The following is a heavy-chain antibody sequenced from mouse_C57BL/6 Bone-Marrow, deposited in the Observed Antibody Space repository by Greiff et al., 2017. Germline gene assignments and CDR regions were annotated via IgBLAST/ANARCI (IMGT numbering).Heavy chain of an antibody. V-gene: IGHV5-9-1*02. Sequence: EVNLVESGEGLVKPGGSLKLSCAASGFTFSSYAMSWVHQTPEKRLEWVAYISSGGDYIYYADTVKGRFTISRDNARNTLYLQMSSLKSEDTAMYYCTRGGYYVDYWGQGTTLTVSS. CDR1: GFTFSSYA. CDR2: ISSGGDYI. CDR3: TRGGYYVDY. J-gene: IGHJ2*01.